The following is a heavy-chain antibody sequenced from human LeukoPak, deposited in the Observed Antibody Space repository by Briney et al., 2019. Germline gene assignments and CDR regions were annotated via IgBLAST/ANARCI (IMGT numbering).Heavy chain of an antibody. CDR2: IIPILGTA. Sequence: SVKVSCKASGGTFSSYAISWVRQAPGQGLEWMGGIIPILGTANYAQKFQGRVTITADESTSTAYMELSSLRSEDTAVYYCARDPPHGYCSSASCYGNDYWGQGTLVTVSS. J-gene: IGHJ4*02. CDR3: ARDPPHGYCSSASCYGNDY. CDR1: GGTFSSYA. D-gene: IGHD2-2*03. V-gene: IGHV1-69*01.